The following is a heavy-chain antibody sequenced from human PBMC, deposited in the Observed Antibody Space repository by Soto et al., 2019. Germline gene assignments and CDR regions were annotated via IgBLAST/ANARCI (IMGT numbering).Heavy chain of an antibody. CDR3: ARGRGSGWANNWFDS. CDR2: IYHSGST. D-gene: IGHD6-19*01. V-gene: IGHV4-4*02. Sequence: SETLSLTCAVSGGSISGSNWWSWVRQPPGKGLEWIGEIYHSGSTNYNPSLKSRVTISVDKSKNQFSLKLSSVTAADTAVYYCARGRGSGWANNWFDSWGQGSLVTVSS. CDR1: GGSISGSNW. J-gene: IGHJ5*01.